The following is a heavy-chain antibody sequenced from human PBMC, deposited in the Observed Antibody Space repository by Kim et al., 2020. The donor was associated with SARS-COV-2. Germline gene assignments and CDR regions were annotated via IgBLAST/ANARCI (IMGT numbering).Heavy chain of an antibody. V-gene: IGHV3-21*01. CDR2: ITSRGSYI. CDR3: AKGDYWDDGGLGV. Sequence: GGSLRLSCAASGLTFSTYGMNWVRQAPGKGLEWVSSITSRGSYIHYADSVKGRFTISRDNAKNSLYLQMSSLRAEDTAVYYCAKGDYWDDGGLGVWGQGTTVTVSS. CDR1: GLTFSTYG. J-gene: IGHJ6*02. D-gene: IGHD1-1*01.